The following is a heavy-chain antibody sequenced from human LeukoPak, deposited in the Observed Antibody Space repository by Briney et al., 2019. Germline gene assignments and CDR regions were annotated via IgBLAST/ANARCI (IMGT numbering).Heavy chain of an antibody. J-gene: IGHJ3*02. CDR2: ISYDGSYK. CDR3: AKDLGEERGAFDI. CDR1: GFTFSSYA. D-gene: IGHD1-1*01. V-gene: IGHV3-30*04. Sequence: GGSLRLSCAASGFTFSSYAMHWVRQAPGKGLEWVAVISYDGSYKYYADSVKGRFTISRDNSKNTLYLQMNSLRAEDTAVYYCAKDLGEERGAFDIWGQGTMVTVSS.